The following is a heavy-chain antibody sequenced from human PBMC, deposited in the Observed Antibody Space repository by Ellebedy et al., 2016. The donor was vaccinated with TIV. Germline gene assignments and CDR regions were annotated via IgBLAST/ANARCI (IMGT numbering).Heavy chain of an antibody. Sequence: PGGSLRLSCAASGFTFSSYWMSWVRQAPGKGLEWVANIKQDGSEKYYVDSVKGRFTISRDNAKNSLYLQMNSLRAEDTAVYYCARLSYDFWSGYRGSSPKYYYYGMDVWGQGTTVTVSS. J-gene: IGHJ6*02. D-gene: IGHD3-3*01. CDR1: GFTFSSYW. V-gene: IGHV3-7*04. CDR2: IKQDGSEK. CDR3: ARLSYDFWSGYRGSSPKYYYYGMDV.